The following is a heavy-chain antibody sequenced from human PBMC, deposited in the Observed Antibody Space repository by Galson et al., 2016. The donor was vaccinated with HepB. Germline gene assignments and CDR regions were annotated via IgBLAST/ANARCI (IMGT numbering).Heavy chain of an antibody. Sequence: SGAEVKKPGESLTISCKGSAYSFASYWTSWVRQMPGKGLEWMGRIDPSDSETNYSPSFQGHVTISADKSISTAYLQWSRLKVSDTAMYFCGTSDYDRSGYTWGQGTLVTVSS. CDR2: IDPSDSET. CDR3: GTSDYDRSGYT. V-gene: IGHV5-10-1*01. J-gene: IGHJ5*02. CDR1: AYSFASYW. D-gene: IGHD3-22*01.